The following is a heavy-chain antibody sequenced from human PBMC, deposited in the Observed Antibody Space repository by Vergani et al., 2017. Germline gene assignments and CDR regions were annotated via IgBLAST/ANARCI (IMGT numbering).Heavy chain of an antibody. CDR3: ARRSRVEWLGRLGYIDP. D-gene: IGHD6-19*01. V-gene: IGHV4-39*01. Sequence: QLQLQESGPGLLKPSATLSLTCSVSGASIRSSNYYWGWLRQPPGKGLEWIASIYYSGSTYYNPSLKSRVTISVDTSKNQFSLRLSSVTAADTTVYFCARRSRVEWLGRLGYIDPWGQEILVTVSS. CDR2: IYYSGST. CDR1: GASIRSSNYY. J-gene: IGHJ5*02.